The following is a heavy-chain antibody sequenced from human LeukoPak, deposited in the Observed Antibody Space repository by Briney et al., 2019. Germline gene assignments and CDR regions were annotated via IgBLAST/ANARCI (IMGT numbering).Heavy chain of an antibody. V-gene: IGHV7-4-1*02. Sequence: GASVKVSCKASGYTFTSYAMNWVRQAPGQGLEWMGWINTNTGNPTYAQGFTGRFVFSLDTSVSTAYLQISSLKAEDTAVYYCARWAYSSGWWENYYHYMDVWGKGTTVTVSS. D-gene: IGHD6-19*01. J-gene: IGHJ6*03. CDR3: ARWAYSSGWWENYYHYMDV. CDR2: INTNTGNP. CDR1: GYTFTSYA.